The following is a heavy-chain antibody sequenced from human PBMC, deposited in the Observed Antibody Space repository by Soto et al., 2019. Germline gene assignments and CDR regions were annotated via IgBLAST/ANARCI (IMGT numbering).Heavy chain of an antibody. CDR1: GYTFTSYA. CDR3: AIQAVRGSIVVS. D-gene: IGHD2-21*01. V-gene: IGHV1-3*01. J-gene: IGHJ5*01. Sequence: QVQLVQSGAEVKKPGASFKVSCKASGYTFTSYAMHCVRQATGQMLEWMGWINAGHGNTKYSQTYQGRVTITSDTSENEAYMEIISLRSEDTAVYYSAIQAVRGSIVVSWGQGTLVTV. CDR2: INAGHGNT.